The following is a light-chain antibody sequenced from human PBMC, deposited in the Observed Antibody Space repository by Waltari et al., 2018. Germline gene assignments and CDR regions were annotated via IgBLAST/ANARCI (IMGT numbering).Light chain of an antibody. CDR2: RNI. CDR3: AAWDENLSGWV. Sequence: QSVLTQPPSASGTPGQRVTIACSGSSSNIGSTYVYWYQQFPGTAPKLLIYRNIQRPSGGPDRFSGSRSGTSASLVISGLRSEDDADVYCAAWDENLSGWVFGGGTKLTVL. J-gene: IGLJ3*02. V-gene: IGLV1-47*01. CDR1: SSNIGSTY.